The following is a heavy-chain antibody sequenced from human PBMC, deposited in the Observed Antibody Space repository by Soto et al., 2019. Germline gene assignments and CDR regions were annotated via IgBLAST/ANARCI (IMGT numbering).Heavy chain of an antibody. CDR1: GGSISSYY. J-gene: IGHJ4*02. CDR2: IYYSGST. V-gene: IGHV4-59*01. Sequence: SETLSLTCTVAGGSISSYYWSWIRQPPGKGLEWIGYIYYSGSTNYNPSLKSRVTISVDTSKNQFSLKLSSVTAADTAVYYCARVRFRIYGEPYYFDYWGQGTLVTVSS. CDR3: ARVRFRIYGEPYYFDY. D-gene: IGHD3-10*01.